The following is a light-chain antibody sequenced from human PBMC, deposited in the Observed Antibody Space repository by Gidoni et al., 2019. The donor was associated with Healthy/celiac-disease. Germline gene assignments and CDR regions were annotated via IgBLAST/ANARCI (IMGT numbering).Light chain of an antibody. CDR3: CSYAGSYTLV. V-gene: IGLV2-11*01. CDR1: SSDVGGYNY. CDR2: DVS. J-gene: IGLJ2*01. Sequence: QSALTQPRSVSGSPGQSVTIPCTETSSDVGGYNYVSWYQQHPGKAPKLMIYDVSKRPSGVPDRFSGSKSGNTASLTISGLQAEDEADYYCCSYAGSYTLVFGGGTKLTVL.